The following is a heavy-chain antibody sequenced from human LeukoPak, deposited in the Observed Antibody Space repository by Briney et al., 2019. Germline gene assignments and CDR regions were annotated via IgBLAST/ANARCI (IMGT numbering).Heavy chain of an antibody. CDR2: ISSSSSYI. CDR1: GFTFSSYG. V-gene: IGHV3-21*01. J-gene: IGHJ4*02. Sequence: GGSLRLSCAASGFTFSSYGMNWVRQAPGKGLEWVSSISSSSSYIYYADSVKGRFTISRDNAKNSLYLQMNSLRAEDTAVYYCARDWRYSSSWFDYWGQGTLVTVSS. CDR3: ARDWRYSSSWFDY. D-gene: IGHD6-13*01.